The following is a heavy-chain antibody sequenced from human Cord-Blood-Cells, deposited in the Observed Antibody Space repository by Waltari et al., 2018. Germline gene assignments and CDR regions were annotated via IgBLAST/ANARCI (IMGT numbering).Heavy chain of an antibody. J-gene: IGHJ4*02. V-gene: IGHV4-39*07. CDR3: ARRGGGCGGDCYTFDY. CDR1: GGSISSSSYY. Sequence: QLQLQESGPGLVKPSETLSLTCTVSGGSISSSSYYWGWIRQPPGKGLEWIGSIYYSGSTYYNPSLKRRVTISVDTSKNQFSRKLSSVTAADTAVYYCARRGGGCGGDCYTFDYWGQGTLVTVSS. D-gene: IGHD2-21*02. CDR2: IYYSGST.